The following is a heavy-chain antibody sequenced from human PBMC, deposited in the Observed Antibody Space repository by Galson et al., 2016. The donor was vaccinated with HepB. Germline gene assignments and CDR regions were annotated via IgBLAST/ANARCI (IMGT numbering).Heavy chain of an antibody. CDR3: ARDTTMSLGYGLDV. CDR1: GFIFSNYA. D-gene: IGHD3-10*02. Sequence: SLRLSCAGSGFIFSNYALHWVRQAPGKGLEWVAVISYDGTDKYIADSVKGRFIISRDSCKKTLYLHMANLRPEDPAVYFCARDTTMSLGYGLDVWGQGTTVTVSS. CDR2: ISYDGTDK. J-gene: IGHJ6*02. V-gene: IGHV3-30-3*01.